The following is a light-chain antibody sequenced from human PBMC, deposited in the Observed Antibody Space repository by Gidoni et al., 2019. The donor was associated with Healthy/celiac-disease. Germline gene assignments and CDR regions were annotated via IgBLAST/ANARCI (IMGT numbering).Light chain of an antibody. CDR3: QQYNNWPPVT. CDR2: GAS. J-gene: IGKJ2*01. CDR1: QSVSSN. V-gene: IGKV3-15*01. Sequence: DIVMTQSPPTLSVSPGERATLSCRASQSVSSNLAWYQQKPGQAPRLLIYGASTRATGIPARFSGSGSGTEFTLTISSLQSEDFAVYYCQQYNNWPPVTFGQGTKLEIK.